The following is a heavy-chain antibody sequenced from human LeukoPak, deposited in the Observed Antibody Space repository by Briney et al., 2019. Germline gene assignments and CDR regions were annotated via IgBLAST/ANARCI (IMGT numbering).Heavy chain of an antibody. CDR1: GYTFTSYD. V-gene: IGHV1-8*01. CDR3: ARAPYYGYVWGSYRPDY. D-gene: IGHD3-16*02. J-gene: IGHJ4*02. Sequence: GASVKVSCKASGYTFTSYDINWVRQATGQGLEWMGWMNPNSGNTGYAQKFQGRVTMTRNTSISTAYMELSSLRSEDTTVYYCARAPYYGYVWGSYRPDYWGQGTLVTVSS. CDR2: MNPNSGNT.